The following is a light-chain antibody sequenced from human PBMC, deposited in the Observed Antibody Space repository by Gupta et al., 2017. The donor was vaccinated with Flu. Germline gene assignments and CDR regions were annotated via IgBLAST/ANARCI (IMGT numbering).Light chain of an antibody. J-gene: IGLJ2*01. Sequence: RGTISCSGSTSNIGNNDVHWYQQLPGKAPKLLVYYDDLLPSGVSDRFSGSKSGTSASLTISGLQSEDEADYYCATWDDSLNGVVFGGGTRLTVL. CDR2: YDD. CDR3: ATWDDSLNGVV. V-gene: IGLV1-36*01. CDR1: TSNIGNND.